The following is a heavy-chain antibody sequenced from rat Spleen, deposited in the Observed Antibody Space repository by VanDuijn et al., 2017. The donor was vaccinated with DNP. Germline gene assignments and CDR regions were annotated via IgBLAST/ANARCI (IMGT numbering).Heavy chain of an antibody. V-gene: IGHV5-31*01. J-gene: IGHJ2*01. D-gene: IGHD1-11*01. CDR1: GFIFSNYW. CDR2: ISLAGDNT. CDR3: SRHPTHSHFDY. Sequence: EVQLVESGGGPVQPGRSLKLSCVASGFIFSNYWMTWIRQGPGKGLEWVASISLAGDNTYYSDSVKGRFTISRDNAKRTLYLQMDSLRSEDTATYYCSRHPTHSHFDYWGQGVMVTVSS.